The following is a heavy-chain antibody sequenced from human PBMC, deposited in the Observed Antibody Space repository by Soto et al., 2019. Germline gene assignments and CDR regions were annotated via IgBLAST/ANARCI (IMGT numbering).Heavy chain of an antibody. CDR2: IHWNDDK. CDR1: GFSLSAYGVR. J-gene: IGHJ4*02. CDR3: AHTKDSSGFLTY. Sequence: QITLKESGPTLVKPTQALTLTYSFSGFSLSAYGVRVIWFRQPPGETLEWLALIHWNDDKRYSPYLKSRLTITKDTSKIQVVLTLTNLDTLDTGTYFCAHTKDSSGFLTYWGQGILVTVSS. V-gene: IGHV2-5*01. D-gene: IGHD3-22*01.